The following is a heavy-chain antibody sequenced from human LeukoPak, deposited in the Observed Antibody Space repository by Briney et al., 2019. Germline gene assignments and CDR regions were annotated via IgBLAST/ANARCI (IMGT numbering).Heavy chain of an antibody. CDR2: IKSKTDGGTT. V-gene: IGHV3-15*01. J-gene: IGHJ4*02. D-gene: IGHD6-13*01. CDR3: TTDPSQQLVPFDY. CDR1: GFTFSSYA. Sequence: GGSLRLSCAASGFTFSSYAMSWVRQAPGKGLEWVGRIKSKTDGGTTDSAAPVKGRFTISRDDSKTTLYLQMNSLKTEDTAVYYCTTDPSQQLVPFDYWGQGTLVTVSS.